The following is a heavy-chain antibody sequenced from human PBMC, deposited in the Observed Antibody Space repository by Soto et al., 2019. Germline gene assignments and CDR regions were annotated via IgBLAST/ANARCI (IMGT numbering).Heavy chain of an antibody. CDR3: ARHRDPGYSSSWFNS. V-gene: IGHV4-39*01. J-gene: IGHJ5*01. CDR2: KYYTGTS. Sequence: SETLSLTCAVSGGSISSSNWLSWVRQPPGKGLEWIGSKYYTGTSHYNPSLNSRVTISVDTSNNQFSLKLTSVTAADTAVYYCARHRDPGYSSSWFNSWGQGTLVTVSS. D-gene: IGHD6-13*01. CDR1: GGSISSSNW.